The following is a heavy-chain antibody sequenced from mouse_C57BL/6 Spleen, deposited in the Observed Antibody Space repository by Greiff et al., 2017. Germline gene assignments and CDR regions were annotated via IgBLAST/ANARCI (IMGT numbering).Heavy chain of an antibody. V-gene: IGHV6-3*01. CDR3: TGEGTTVVYWYFDV. J-gene: IGHJ1*03. D-gene: IGHD1-1*01. Sequence: EVKVEESGGGLVQPGGSMKLSCVASGFTFSNYWMNWVRQSPEKGLEWVAQIRLKSDNYATPSAESVKGRFTISRDDSKSSVYLQMNNLRAEDTGIYYGTGEGTTVVYWYFDVWGTGTTVTVSS. CDR2: IRLKSDNYAT. CDR1: GFTFSNYW.